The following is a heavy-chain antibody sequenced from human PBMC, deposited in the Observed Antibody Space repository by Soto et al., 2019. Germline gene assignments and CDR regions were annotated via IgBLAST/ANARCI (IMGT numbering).Heavy chain of an antibody. CDR2: IYYSGST. V-gene: IGHV4-59*01. Sequence: SETLSLTCTVSGGSISSYYWSWIRQPPGKGLEWIGYIYYSGSTNYNPSLRSRVTISVDTSKNQFSLKLSSVTAADTAVYYCAREFSLPGGGTGGSYFDYWGQGTLVTVSS. CDR3: AREFSLPGGGTGGSYFDY. D-gene: IGHD2-8*02. J-gene: IGHJ4*02. CDR1: GGSISSYY.